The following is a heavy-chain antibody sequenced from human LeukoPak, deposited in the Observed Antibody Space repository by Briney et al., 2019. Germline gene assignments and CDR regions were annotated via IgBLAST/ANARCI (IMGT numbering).Heavy chain of an antibody. D-gene: IGHD2-2*02. J-gene: IGHJ3*02. V-gene: IGHV1-46*01. CDR1: GYTFTSYY. CDR2: INPSGGST. Sequence: ASVKVSCKASGYTFTSYYMHWVRQAPGQGLEWMGIINPSGGSTSYAQKLQGRVTMTTDTSTSTAYMELRSLRSDDTAVYYCARDEERRGLDCSSTSCYNAFDIWGQGTMVTVSS. CDR3: ARDEERRGLDCSSTSCYNAFDI.